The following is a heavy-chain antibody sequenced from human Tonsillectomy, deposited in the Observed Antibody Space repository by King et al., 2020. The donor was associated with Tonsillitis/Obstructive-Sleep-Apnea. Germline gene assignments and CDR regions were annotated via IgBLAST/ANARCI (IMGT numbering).Heavy chain of an antibody. CDR3: AGGPAGADYYYMDV. CDR1: GFTFTNYA. J-gene: IGHJ6*03. V-gene: IGHV3-23*01. CDR2: ISDSGSGT. D-gene: IGHD6-19*01. Sequence: VQLQESGGGLVQPGGSLRLSCAASGFTFTNYAMSWVRQAPGKGLEWVSSISDSGSGTHYEDSVKGRFTISRDNSKKTLYLQMNSLRAEDTAVYYCAGGPAGADYYYMDVWGKGTTVTVSS.